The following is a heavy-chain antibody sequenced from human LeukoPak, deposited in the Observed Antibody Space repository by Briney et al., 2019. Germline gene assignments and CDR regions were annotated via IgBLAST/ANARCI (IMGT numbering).Heavy chain of an antibody. CDR1: GFTFSRYE. CDR3: AELGITMIGGV. J-gene: IGHJ6*04. CDR2: ISSSGSTI. Sequence: GGSLRLSCAASGFTFSRYEMNWVRQAPGKGLEWVSYISSSGSTIYYADSVKGRFTISRDNAKNSVDLQMNSLRAEDTAVYYCAELGITMIGGVWGKGTTVTISS. D-gene: IGHD3-10*02. V-gene: IGHV3-48*03.